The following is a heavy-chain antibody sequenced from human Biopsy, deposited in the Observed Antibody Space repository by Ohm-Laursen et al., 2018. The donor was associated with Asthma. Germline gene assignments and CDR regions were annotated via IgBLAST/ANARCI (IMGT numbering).Heavy chain of an antibody. CDR2: IHHSGTS. D-gene: IGHD3-22*01. J-gene: IGHJ4*02. CDR3: ARIPRRSGSYFVDY. CDR1: GDSITGGGCC. Sequence: SQTLSLTWTVSGDSITGGGCCWNWIRQHPGKGLEWIGYIHHSGTSYFNPSLKSRVSFSRDTSKNQFSLRLSSVTAADTAMYYCARIPRRSGSYFVDYWGQGTLVTVSS. V-gene: IGHV4-31*02.